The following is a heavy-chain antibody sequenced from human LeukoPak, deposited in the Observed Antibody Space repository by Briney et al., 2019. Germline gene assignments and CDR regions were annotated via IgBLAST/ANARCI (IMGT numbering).Heavy chain of an antibody. V-gene: IGHV4-34*01. Sequence: SETLSLTCAVYGGSFSGYYWSWIRQPPGKGLEWIGEINHSGSTNYNPSLKSRVTISVDTSKNQFSLKLSSVTAAGTAVYYCARHASIAVAGVHWYFDLWGRGTLVTVSS. J-gene: IGHJ2*01. CDR2: INHSGST. CDR3: ARHASIAVAGVHWYFDL. D-gene: IGHD6-19*01. CDR1: GGSFSGYY.